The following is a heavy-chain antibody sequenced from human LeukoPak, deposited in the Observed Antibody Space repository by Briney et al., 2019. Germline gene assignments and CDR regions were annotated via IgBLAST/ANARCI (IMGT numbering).Heavy chain of an antibody. CDR2: ISGSGDIT. CDR1: GFSFSSYG. J-gene: IGHJ4*02. D-gene: IGHD6-25*01. Sequence: PGGSLRLSCAASGFSFSSYGTNWVRQAPGKGLEWVSGISGSGDITYYADSVKGRFTISRDNSRNTLYLQMNSLRAEDTAVYYCARRSKSSAIWYYFDYWGQGTLVTVSS. CDR3: ARRSKSSAIWYYFDY. V-gene: IGHV3-23*01.